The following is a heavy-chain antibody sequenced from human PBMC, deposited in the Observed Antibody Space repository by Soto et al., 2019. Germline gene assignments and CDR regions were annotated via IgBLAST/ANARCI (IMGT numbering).Heavy chain of an antibody. J-gene: IGHJ3*02. Sequence: QVQLQESGPGLVKPSEPLSLTCTVSGGSISSYYWCWIRQPPGKGLEWIGYIDYSGSTNYNPSLKSRVTVSVDTSKKQFSLRLTSVTAADTAVYYCARVRRYSSRPDAFDIWGQGTMVTVSS. D-gene: IGHD6-13*01. CDR2: IDYSGST. CDR3: ARVRRYSSRPDAFDI. CDR1: GGSISSYY. V-gene: IGHV4-59*01.